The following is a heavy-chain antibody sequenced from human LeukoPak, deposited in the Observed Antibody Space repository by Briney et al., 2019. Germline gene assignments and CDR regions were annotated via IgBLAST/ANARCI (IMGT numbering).Heavy chain of an antibody. Sequence: GASVKVSCKASGYTFTSYGISWVRQAPGQGLEWMGIINPSGGSTSYAQKFQGRVTMTRDTSTSTVYMELSSLRSEDTAVYYCARNVESGFDIWGQGTMVTVSS. D-gene: IGHD3-3*01. CDR1: GYTFTSYG. J-gene: IGHJ3*02. CDR3: ARNVESGFDI. V-gene: IGHV1-46*01. CDR2: INPSGGST.